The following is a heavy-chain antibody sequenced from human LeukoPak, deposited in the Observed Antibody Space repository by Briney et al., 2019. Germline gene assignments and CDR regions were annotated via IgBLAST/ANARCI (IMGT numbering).Heavy chain of an antibody. D-gene: IGHD3-22*01. CDR3: ARVTGYMIEDYFDY. CDR1: GGSFSGYY. CDR2: INHSGST. J-gene: IGHJ4*02. V-gene: IGHV4-34*01. Sequence: SETLSLTCAVYGGSFSGYYWSWIRQPPGKGLEWIGEINHSGSTNYNPSLKSRVTISVDTSKNQFSLKLRSVTAADTAVYYCARVTGYMIEDYFDYWGQGTVVTVSS.